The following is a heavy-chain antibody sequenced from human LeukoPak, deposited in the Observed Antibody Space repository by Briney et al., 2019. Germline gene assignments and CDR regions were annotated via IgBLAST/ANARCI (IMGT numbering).Heavy chain of an antibody. Sequence: SETLSLTCTVSGGSITSSYWGWIRQPPGMGLEWIGYIYYSGSTNYNPSLKSRVTMSVDTSKNQFSLNLSSVTAADTAVYYCASSGGGFYFNYWGRGTLVTVSS. CDR2: IYYSGST. V-gene: IGHV4-59*01. J-gene: IGHJ4*02. CDR3: ASSGGGFYFNY. CDR1: GGSITSSY. D-gene: IGHD4-23*01.